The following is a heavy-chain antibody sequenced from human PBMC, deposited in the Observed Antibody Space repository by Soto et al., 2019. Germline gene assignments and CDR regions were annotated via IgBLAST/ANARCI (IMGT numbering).Heavy chain of an antibody. CDR2: ISSTSSYI. CDR1: GFTFSSYG. CDR3: AGQSYYYDRSGYLGWFDP. Sequence: PGGSLRLSCVASGFTFSSYGMHWVRQAPGKGLEWVSSISSTSSYIYYADSVKGRFTISRDNAKNSLYLRMNNLRAEDTAVYYCAGQSYYYDRSGYLGWFDPWGQGTLVTVSS. J-gene: IGHJ5*02. D-gene: IGHD3-22*01. V-gene: IGHV3-21*01.